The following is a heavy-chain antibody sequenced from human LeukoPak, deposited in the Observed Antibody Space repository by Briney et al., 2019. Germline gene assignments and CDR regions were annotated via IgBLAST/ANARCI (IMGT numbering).Heavy chain of an antibody. J-gene: IGHJ4*02. CDR3: AKGSYYYDSADYSDY. D-gene: IGHD3-22*01. CDR1: GSTFSSYA. V-gene: IGHV3-23*01. Sequence: GALRLSCAASGSTFSSYAMSWVRQAPGKGLEWVSTLSGSGGNTYYADSVKGRVTISRDNSKNTLYLQMNSLRAEDTAVYHCAKGSYYYDSADYSDYWGQGTLVTVSS. CDR2: LSGSGGNT.